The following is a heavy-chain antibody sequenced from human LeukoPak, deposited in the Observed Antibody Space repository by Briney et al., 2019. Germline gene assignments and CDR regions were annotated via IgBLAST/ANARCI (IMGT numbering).Heavy chain of an antibody. J-gene: IGHJ4*02. CDR3: ARERLRYCDY. V-gene: IGHV1-2*02. Sequence: GASVKPSCKPSLYTFTDYVMPWVRQAPGQRLAWRGWIYPNNGGTNYAQTFKDRVTMTADTSLTTAYLELSSLTSDDTAMYYCARERLRYCDYWGQGTLVTVSS. D-gene: IGHD2-21*02. CDR2: IYPNNGGT. CDR1: LYTFTDYV.